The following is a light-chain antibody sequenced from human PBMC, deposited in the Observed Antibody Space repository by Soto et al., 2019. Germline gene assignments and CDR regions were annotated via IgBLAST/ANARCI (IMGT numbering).Light chain of an antibody. CDR2: AAS. V-gene: IGKV1-9*01. Sequence: IQLTQSPSSLSASVGDRATITCRASQGISSYLAWYQQKPGKAPKLLIYAASTLQSGVPLRFSGSGSGTDITLTISSLQPEDFATYYCQQLNSYPWTFGQGTKVDIK. CDR3: QQLNSYPWT. J-gene: IGKJ1*01. CDR1: QGISSY.